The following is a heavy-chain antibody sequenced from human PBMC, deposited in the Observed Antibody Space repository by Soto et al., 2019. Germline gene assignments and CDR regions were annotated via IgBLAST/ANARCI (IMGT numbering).Heavy chain of an antibody. CDR3: ARPLTELGYCSGGSCRLYYYYGMDV. CDR1: GYTFTSYG. V-gene: IGHV1-18*01. J-gene: IGHJ6*02. D-gene: IGHD2-15*01. CDR2: ISAYNGNT. Sequence: QVQLVQSGAEVKKPGASVKVSCKASGYTFTSYGISWVRQTPGQGLEWMGWISAYNGNTNYAQKLQGRVTMTTDTSTSTAYMELRSLRSDDTAVYYCARPLTELGYCSGGSCRLYYYYGMDVWGQGTTVTVSS.